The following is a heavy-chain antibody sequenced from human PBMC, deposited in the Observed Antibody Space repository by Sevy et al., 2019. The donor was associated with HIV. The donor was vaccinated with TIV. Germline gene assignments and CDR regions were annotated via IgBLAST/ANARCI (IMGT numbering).Heavy chain of an antibody. CDR2: IKQDGSEK. D-gene: IGHD3-10*01. J-gene: IGHJ4*02. CDR1: VFTFSSYW. Sequence: GGSLRLSCAASVFTFSSYWMSWVRQAPGKGLEWVANIKQDGSEKYYVDSVKGRFTISRDNAKNSLYLQMNSLRAEDTAVYYCARERVGELLGDYWGQGTLVTVSS. V-gene: IGHV3-7*01. CDR3: ARERVGELLGDY.